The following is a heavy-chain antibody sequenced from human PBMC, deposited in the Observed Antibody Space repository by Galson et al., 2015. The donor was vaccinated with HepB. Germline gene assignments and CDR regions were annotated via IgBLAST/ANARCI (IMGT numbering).Heavy chain of an antibody. CDR2: ISWNSGSI. CDR3: AKDAVATPGNYYYYYMDV. J-gene: IGHJ6*03. V-gene: IGHV3-9*01. CDR1: GFTFDDYA. D-gene: IGHD5-12*01. Sequence: SLRLSCAASGFTFDDYAMHWVRQAPGKGLEWVSGISWNSGSIGYADSVKGRFTISRDNAKNSLYLQMNSLRAEDTALYYCAKDAVATPGNYYYYYMDVWGKGTTVTVSS.